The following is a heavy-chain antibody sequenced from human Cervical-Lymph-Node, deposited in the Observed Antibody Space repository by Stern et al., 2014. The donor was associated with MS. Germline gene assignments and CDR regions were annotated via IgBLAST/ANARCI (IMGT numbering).Heavy chain of an antibody. J-gene: IGHJ4*02. V-gene: IGHV3-30*04. CDR2: ISYDGSNK. CDR3: ARDHQPEVMGVACDY. Sequence: VQLVQSGGGVVQPGRSLRLSCAASGFTFSTYAMHWVRQAPGKGLEWVAVISYDGSNKYYADSVKGRFTISRDKFKNTLYLQMNSLRAEDTAVYYCARDHQPEVMGVACDYWGQGTLVTVSS. D-gene: IGHD2-2*01. CDR1: GFTFSTYA.